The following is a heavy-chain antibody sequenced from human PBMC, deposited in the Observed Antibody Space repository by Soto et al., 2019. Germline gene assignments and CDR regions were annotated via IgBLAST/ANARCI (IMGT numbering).Heavy chain of an antibody. J-gene: IGHJ6*03. Sequence: PGGSLRLSCAASGFTFSSYAMSWVRQAPGKGLEWVSAISCSGGSTYYADSVKGRFTISRDNAKNILYLQMNSLRAEDTAVYYCVKGNLPDVVVVTGAREVLYYYMDIWGKGTAVTVSS. CDR2: ISCSGGST. V-gene: IGHV3-23*01. CDR3: VKGNLPDVVVVTGAREVLYYYMDI. D-gene: IGHD2-15*01. CDR1: GFTFSSYA.